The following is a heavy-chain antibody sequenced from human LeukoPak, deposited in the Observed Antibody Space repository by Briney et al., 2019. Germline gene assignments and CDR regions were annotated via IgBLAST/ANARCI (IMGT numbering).Heavy chain of an antibody. CDR2: IYSSGFT. D-gene: IGHD6-13*01. Sequence: GGSLRLSCEASGFTLGSNYMSWVRQAPEKGLQWVSIIYSSGFTYYADSVEDRFIISRDSSKNTMYLQMNNLRTEDTAIYYCARRRISSWGIDYWGQGSLVTVSS. CDR3: ARRRISSWGIDY. J-gene: IGHJ4*02. CDR1: GFTLGSNY. V-gene: IGHV3-66*02.